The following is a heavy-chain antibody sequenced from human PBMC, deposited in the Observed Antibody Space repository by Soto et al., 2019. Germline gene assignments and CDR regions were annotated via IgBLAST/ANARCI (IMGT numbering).Heavy chain of an antibody. CDR2: IIPIFGTA. Sequence: QVQLVQSGAEVKKPGSSVKVSCKASGGTFSSYAISWVRQAPGQGLEWMGGIIPIFGTANYAPKFQGRVTNTADESTSTDSMELSSLRSEDTAVYYCARGEDDYGVFLFDYWGQGTQVTVSS. CDR1: GGTFSSYA. J-gene: IGHJ4*02. D-gene: IGHD4-17*01. V-gene: IGHV1-69*01. CDR3: ARGEDDYGVFLFDY.